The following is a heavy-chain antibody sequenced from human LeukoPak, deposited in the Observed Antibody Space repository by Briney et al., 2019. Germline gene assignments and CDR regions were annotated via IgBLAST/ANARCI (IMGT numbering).Heavy chain of an antibody. J-gene: IGHJ4*02. CDR1: GFTFSSYG. Sequence: GGSLRLSCAASGFTFSSYGMHWVRQAPGKGLEWVAVIWYDGSNKYYADSVKGRFTISRDNSKNTLYLQMNSLRAEDTAVYYCAKDPYSSSWYAFDYWGQGTLVTVSS. V-gene: IGHV3-33*06. CDR3: AKDPYSSSWYAFDY. D-gene: IGHD6-13*01. CDR2: IWYDGSNK.